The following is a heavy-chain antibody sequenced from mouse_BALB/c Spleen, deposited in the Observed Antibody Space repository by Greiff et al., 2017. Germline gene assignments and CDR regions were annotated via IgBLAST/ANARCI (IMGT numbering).Heavy chain of an antibody. V-gene: IGHV5-17*02. CDR2: ISSGSSTI. Sequence: EVHLVESGGGLVQPGGSRKLSCAASGFTFSSFGMHWVRQAPEKGLEWVAYISSGSSTIYYADTVKGRFTISRDNPKNTLFLQMTSLRSEDTAMYYCARGAYYYAMDYWGQGTSVTVSS. CDR1: GFTFSSFG. CDR3: ARGAYYYAMDY. J-gene: IGHJ4*01.